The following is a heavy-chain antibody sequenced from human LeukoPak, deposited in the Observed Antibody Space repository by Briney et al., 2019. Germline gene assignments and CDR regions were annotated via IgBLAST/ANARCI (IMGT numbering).Heavy chain of an antibody. CDR1: GVTFSSSW. Sequence: GGSLRLSCAVSGVTFSSSWMSWVRQAPGKGLEWVANIKQDGSEKYYVDSVKGRFTISRDNAKKSLYLQMNSLRAEDTAVYYCGRGQGALWAQGTLVTVSS. D-gene: IGHD4/OR15-4a*01. V-gene: IGHV3-7*04. J-gene: IGHJ4*02. CDR2: IKQDGSEK. CDR3: GRGQGAL.